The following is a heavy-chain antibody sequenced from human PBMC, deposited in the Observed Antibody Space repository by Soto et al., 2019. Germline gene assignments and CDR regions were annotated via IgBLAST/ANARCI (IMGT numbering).Heavy chain of an antibody. D-gene: IGHD3-3*01. V-gene: IGHV3-23*01. Sequence: GGSLRLSCAASGFTFSSYAMSWVRQAPGKGLEWVSAISGSGGSTYYADSVKGRFTISRDNSKNTLYLQMNSLRAEDTAVYYCAKDLVVPAAMPGITYYDFWSGYRTAFDIWGQGTMVTVSS. CDR2: ISGSGGST. J-gene: IGHJ3*02. CDR1: GFTFSSYA. CDR3: AKDLVVPAAMPGITYYDFWSGYRTAFDI.